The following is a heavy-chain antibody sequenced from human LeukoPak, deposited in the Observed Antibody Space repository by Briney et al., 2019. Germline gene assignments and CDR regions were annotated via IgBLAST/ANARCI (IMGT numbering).Heavy chain of an antibody. D-gene: IGHD5-24*01. CDR1: GGSISSHY. CDR3: ARGAIRDGYKH. CDR2: IYYSGST. Sequence: SETLSLTCTVSGGSISSHYWSWIRQPPGKGLEWIGYIYYSGSTNYNPSLKSRVTISVDTSKNQFSLKLSSVTAADTAVYYCARGAIRDGYKHWGQGTLVTVSS. J-gene: IGHJ4*02. V-gene: IGHV4-59*11.